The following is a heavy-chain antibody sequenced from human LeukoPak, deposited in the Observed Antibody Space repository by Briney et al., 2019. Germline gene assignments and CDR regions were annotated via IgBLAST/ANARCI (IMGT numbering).Heavy chain of an antibody. V-gene: IGHV3-74*01. CDR2: INSDGSST. CDR1: GFTFSSYW. CDR3: ARGRKDWYVDL. Sequence: GGSLRLSCAASGFTFSSYWMHWVRQAPGKGLVWVSRINSDGSSTSYADSVKGRFTISRDNAKNTLYLQMNSLRAEDTAVHYCARGRKDWYVDLWGRGTLVTVSS. J-gene: IGHJ2*01. D-gene: IGHD1-14*01.